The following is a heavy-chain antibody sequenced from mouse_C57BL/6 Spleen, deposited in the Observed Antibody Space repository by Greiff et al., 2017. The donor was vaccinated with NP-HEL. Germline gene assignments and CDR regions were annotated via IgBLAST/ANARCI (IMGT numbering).Heavy chain of an antibody. Sequence: QVQLQQSGAELAKPGASVKLSCKASGYTFTSTWMHWVKQRPGQGLEWMGYINPSSGYTKYNQKFKDKATLTADKSSSTAYMQLSSLTYEDSAVYYCARCPNWASWFAYWGQGTLVTVSA. CDR1: GYTFTSTW. D-gene: IGHD4-1*01. CDR2: INPSSGYT. V-gene: IGHV1-7*01. J-gene: IGHJ3*01. CDR3: ARCPNWASWFAY.